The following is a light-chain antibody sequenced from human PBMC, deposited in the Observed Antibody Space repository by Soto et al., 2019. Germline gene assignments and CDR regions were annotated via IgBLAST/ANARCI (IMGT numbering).Light chain of an antibody. Sequence: QSVLTQPASVSGSPGQSITISCTGTSSDVGGYNYVSWYQQHPGKAPKLMIYEVSNRPSGVSNRFSGSNSGNTASLTISGLEDEDEADYYCSSYTSSSTRVFGGGTKLTVL. CDR3: SSYTSSSTRV. J-gene: IGLJ3*02. CDR2: EVS. CDR1: SSDVGGYNY. V-gene: IGLV2-14*01.